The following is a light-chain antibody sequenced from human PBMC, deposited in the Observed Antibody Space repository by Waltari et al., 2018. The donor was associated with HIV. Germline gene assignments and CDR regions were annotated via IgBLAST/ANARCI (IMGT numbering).Light chain of an antibody. CDR2: EVV. J-gene: IGLJ2*01. CDR3: SSYAGSNDLV. V-gene: IGLV2-8*01. Sequence: QSALTQPPSASGSLGQSVTISCTGSSSDVGRYHYVSWYRQHPGTAPQLMIYEVVKRPAGVPYRFSGSKSGNTASLTVSGLQAEDEAYYYCSSYAGSNDLVFGGGTKLTVL. CDR1: SSDVGRYHY.